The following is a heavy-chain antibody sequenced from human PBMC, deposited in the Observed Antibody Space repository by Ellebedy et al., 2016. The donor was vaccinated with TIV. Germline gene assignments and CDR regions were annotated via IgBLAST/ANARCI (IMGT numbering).Heavy chain of an antibody. CDR1: GGTFSSFA. Sequence: AASVKVSCKASGGTFSSFAINWVRQAPGQGLEWMGGIIPIFGTPKYAQNFQGRVTITADESTSTAYMELSSLRSEDTAVYYCASGRTTISTWHYYGLDVWGQGTTVTVSS. CDR2: IIPIFGTP. D-gene: IGHD4-11*01. CDR3: ASGRTTISTWHYYGLDV. V-gene: IGHV1-69*13. J-gene: IGHJ6*02.